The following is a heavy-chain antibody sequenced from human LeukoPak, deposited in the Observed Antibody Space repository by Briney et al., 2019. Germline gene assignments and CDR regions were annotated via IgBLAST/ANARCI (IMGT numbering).Heavy chain of an antibody. CDR2: ISGSGANT. CDR1: GFTFTNYA. D-gene: IGHD6-13*01. CDR3: AKRPGIETAGTFDY. J-gene: IGHJ4*02. V-gene: IGHV3-23*01. Sequence: PGGSLRLSCAASGFTFTNYAMSWVRQAPGKGLEWVSSISGSGANTYYVDSVEGRFTISRDNSKNTLYLQMNSLRAEDTAVYYCAKRPGIETAGTFDYWGQGTLVTVSS.